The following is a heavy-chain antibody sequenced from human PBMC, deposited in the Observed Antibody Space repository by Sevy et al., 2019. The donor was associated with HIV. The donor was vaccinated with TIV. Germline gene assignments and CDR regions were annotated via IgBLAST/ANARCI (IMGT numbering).Heavy chain of an antibody. CDR2: IIPIYGTA. Sequence: ASVKVSCKASGGTFNSYAISWVRQAPGQGLEWMGGIIPIYGTAKYAQKFQGRVTITADESTSTAYMELSSLRSEDTDLYYCARAGXXXXGSYFXXXWFXPXXXXTLVTVSS. J-gene: IGHJ5*02. D-gene: IGHD3-10*01. CDR3: ARAGXXXXGSYFXXXWFXP. V-gene: IGHV1-69*13. CDR1: GGTFNSYA.